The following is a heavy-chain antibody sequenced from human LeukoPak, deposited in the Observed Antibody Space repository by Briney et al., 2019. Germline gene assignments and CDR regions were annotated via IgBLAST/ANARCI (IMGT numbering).Heavy chain of an antibody. CDR3: ARARSLAYYDFWSGYAYYFDY. D-gene: IGHD3-3*01. V-gene: IGHV4-34*01. J-gene: IGHJ4*02. CDR1: GGSFSGYY. CDR2: INHSGST. Sequence: SETLSLTCAVYGGSFSGYYWSWIRQPPGKGLEWIGEINHSGSTNYNPSLKSRVTISVDTSKNQFSLKLSSVTAADTAVYYCARARSLAYYDFWSGYAYYFDYWGQGTLATVSS.